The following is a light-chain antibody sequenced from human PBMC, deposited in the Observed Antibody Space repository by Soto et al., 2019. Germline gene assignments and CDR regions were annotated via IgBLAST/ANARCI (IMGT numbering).Light chain of an antibody. V-gene: IGKV1-39*01. CDR2: AAS. CDR3: QQTYSSPWT. Sequence: DIQMTQSPSSLSASVGDRVTITCRASPSISSYLNWYQQKPGKAPKLLIYAASSLQGGVPSRFSGSGSGTDFTLTISMLQPEDFSTHYCQQTYSSPWTFGQGTKVEIK. CDR1: PSISSY. J-gene: IGKJ1*01.